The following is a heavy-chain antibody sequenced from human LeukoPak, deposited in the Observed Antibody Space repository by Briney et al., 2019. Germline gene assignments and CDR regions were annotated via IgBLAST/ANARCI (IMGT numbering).Heavy chain of an antibody. Sequence: SETLSLTCAVYGGSLSGYYWSWIRQPPGKGLEWIGEINHSGSTNYNPSLKSRVTISVDTSKNQFSLKLSSVTAADTAVYYCARIVGATTVTFDYWGQGTLVTVSS. D-gene: IGHD1-26*01. V-gene: IGHV4-34*01. J-gene: IGHJ4*02. CDR2: INHSGST. CDR1: GGSLSGYY. CDR3: ARIVGATTVTFDY.